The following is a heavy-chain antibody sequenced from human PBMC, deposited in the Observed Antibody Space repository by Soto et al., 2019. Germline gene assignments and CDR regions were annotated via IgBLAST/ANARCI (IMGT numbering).Heavy chain of an antibody. D-gene: IGHD6-19*01. Sequence: QVQLQESGPRLVKPSQTLSLTCTVSGDSLSSAGYYWSWIRQHPGKGMEWIGYIYHSGSTSYNPSLKSRLSISADMSNGQFSLKLTSVTAADTAVYFCARGVGSRGFSSGWCFDYWCQGPLVTFSS. J-gene: IGHJ4*02. CDR2: IYHSGST. CDR3: ARGVGSRGFSSGWCFDY. CDR1: GDSLSSAGYY. V-gene: IGHV4-31*03.